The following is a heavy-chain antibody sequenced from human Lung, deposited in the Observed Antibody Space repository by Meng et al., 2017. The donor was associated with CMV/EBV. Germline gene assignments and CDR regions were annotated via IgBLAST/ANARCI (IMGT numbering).Heavy chain of an antibody. Sequence: AFTSYAVYWVRQATGQGLEWMGWMNPNSGDADSAQKFQGRVTMTGNTSINTAYMELSSLRSEDAALYYCARGFRFRSGYHSSPLDYWGQGALVTVSS. CDR1: AFTSYA. V-gene: IGHV1-8*01. CDR2: MNPNSGDA. J-gene: IGHJ4*02. CDR3: ARGFRFRSGYHSSPLDY. D-gene: IGHD3-3*01.